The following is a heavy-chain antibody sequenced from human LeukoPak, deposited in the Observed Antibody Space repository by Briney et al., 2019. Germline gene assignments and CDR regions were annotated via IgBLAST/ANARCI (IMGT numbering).Heavy chain of an antibody. D-gene: IGHD4-11*01. V-gene: IGHV3-48*04. J-gene: IGHJ4*02. CDR2: ISSSSSTI. CDR3: ASRSYDYRDY. Sequence: GGSLRLSCVASGFTFRSYGMYWVRQSPGKGLEWVSYISSSSSTIYYADSVKGRFTISRDNAKNSLYLQMNSLRAEDTAVYYCASRSYDYRDYWGQGTLVTVSS. CDR1: GFTFRSYG.